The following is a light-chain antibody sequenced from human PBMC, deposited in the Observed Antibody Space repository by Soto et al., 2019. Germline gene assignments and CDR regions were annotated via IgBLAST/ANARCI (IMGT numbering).Light chain of an antibody. CDR3: QQSLRTPLT. CDR1: QSITIY. Sequence: DIQMTQSPSSLSASVGDRVTITCRASQSITIYLNWYQQKPGKAPKLLIFATSSLQSGVPSRFSGSGSGTDFTLTISSLQPEDFATYYCQQSLRTPLTFGGGTKVEIK. V-gene: IGKV1-39*01. J-gene: IGKJ4*01. CDR2: ATS.